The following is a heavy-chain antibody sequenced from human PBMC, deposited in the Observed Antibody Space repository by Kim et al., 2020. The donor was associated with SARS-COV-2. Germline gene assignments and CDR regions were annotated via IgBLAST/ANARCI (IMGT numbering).Heavy chain of an antibody. CDR3: ASTHCSSTSCYYYYGMDV. D-gene: IGHD2-2*01. CDR1: GFTFDDYA. Sequence: GGSLRLSCAASGFTFDDYAMHWVRQAPGKGLEWVSLISGDGGSTYYADSVKGRFTISRDNSKNSLYLQMNSLRTEDTALYYCASTHCSSTSCYYYYGMDVWGQGTTVTVSS. J-gene: IGHJ6*02. V-gene: IGHV3-43*02. CDR2: ISGDGGST.